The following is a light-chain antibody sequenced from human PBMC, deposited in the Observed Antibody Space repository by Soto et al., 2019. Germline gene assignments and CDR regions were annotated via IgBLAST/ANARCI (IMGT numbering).Light chain of an antibody. CDR3: QQRSNWPPVIT. J-gene: IGKJ5*01. V-gene: IGKV3-11*01. CDR2: DAS. Sequence: EIVLTQSPATLSLSPGERATLSCRASQTFSSHLALYQQKPGQAPRLLIYDASKRATGIPARFSGRVSETDFTLTISSLEPEDFAVYYCQQRSNWPPVITFGQGTRLEIK. CDR1: QTFSSH.